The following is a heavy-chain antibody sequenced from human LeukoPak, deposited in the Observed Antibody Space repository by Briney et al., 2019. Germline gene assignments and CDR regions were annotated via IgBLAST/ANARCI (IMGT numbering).Heavy chain of an antibody. Sequence: ASVKVSCKASGGTFSSYAISWVRQAPGQGLEWMGRITPILGIANYAQKFQGRVTITADKSTSTAYMELSSLRSEDTAVYYCAREDPYSNYELDYWGQGTLVTVSS. D-gene: IGHD4-4*01. CDR3: AREDPYSNYELDY. CDR2: ITPILGIA. V-gene: IGHV1-69*04. J-gene: IGHJ4*02. CDR1: GGTFSSYA.